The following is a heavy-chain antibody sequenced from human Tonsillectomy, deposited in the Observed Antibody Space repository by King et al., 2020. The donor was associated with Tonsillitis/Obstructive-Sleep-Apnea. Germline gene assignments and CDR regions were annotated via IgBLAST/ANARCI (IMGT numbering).Heavy chain of an antibody. V-gene: IGHV3-74*01. J-gene: IGHJ3*02. CDR3: ARGIFGDSVVFDI. CDR1: GFIFSSHW. CDR2: INSDGSTT. D-gene: IGHD3-3*01. Sequence: VQLVESGGGLVQPGGSLRLSCAASGFIFSSHWMHWVRQVPGKGLVWVSRINSDGSTTTYADSVKGRFTISRDNAKNTLYLQMNSLRAEDTAVYYCARGIFGDSVVFDIWGQGTVVTVSS.